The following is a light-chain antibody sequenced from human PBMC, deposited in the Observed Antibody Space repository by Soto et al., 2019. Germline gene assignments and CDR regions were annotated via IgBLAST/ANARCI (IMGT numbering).Light chain of an antibody. CDR1: TGAVTSAYF. Sequence: QAVVTQEPSLTVSPGGTVTLTCGSSTGAVTSAYFPNWFQQKPGQAPRPLIYSISSKHSWTPARFSGSLLGDKAALTLSGVQPEDEADYYCLLYFGGTVVFGGGTKLTVL. CDR2: SIS. CDR3: LLYFGGTVV. J-gene: IGLJ2*01. V-gene: IGLV7-43*01.